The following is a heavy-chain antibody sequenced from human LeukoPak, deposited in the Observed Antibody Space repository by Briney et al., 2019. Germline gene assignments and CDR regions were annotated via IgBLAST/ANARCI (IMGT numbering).Heavy chain of an antibody. CDR2: IYYSGST. D-gene: IGHD2-8*01. CDR3: ARDAPEDCTNGVCYTWFDP. CDR1: GGSISSYY. Sequence: SETLFLTCTVSGGSISSYYWSWIRQPPGKGLEWIGYIYYSGSTNYNPSLKSRVTISVDTSKNQFSLKLSSVTAADTAVYYCARDAPEDCTNGVCYTWFDPWGQGTLVTVSS. J-gene: IGHJ5*02. V-gene: IGHV4-59*01.